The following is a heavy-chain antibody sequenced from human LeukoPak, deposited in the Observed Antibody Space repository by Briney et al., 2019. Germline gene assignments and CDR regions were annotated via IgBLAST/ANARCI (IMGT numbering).Heavy chain of an antibody. CDR2: IYTSGST. J-gene: IGHJ4*02. D-gene: IGHD5-24*01. Sequence: SETLSLTCTVSGGSISSGSYYWSWIRQPAGKGLEWIGRIYTSGSTNYNPSLKSRVTISVDTSKNQFSLKLSSVTAADTAVYYCARGGDGYNYAHYWGQGTLVTVSS. CDR1: GGSISSGSYY. CDR3: ARGGDGYNYAHY. V-gene: IGHV4-61*02.